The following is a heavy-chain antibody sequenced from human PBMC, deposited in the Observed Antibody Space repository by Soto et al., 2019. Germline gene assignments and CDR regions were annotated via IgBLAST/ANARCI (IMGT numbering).Heavy chain of an antibody. CDR2: MNPSTGRT. J-gene: IGHJ4*02. D-gene: IGHD1-7*01. Sequence: QVQLVQSGAEVKKPGASVKVSCKASGYTFTSYDIKWVRQATGQGLEWMGWMNPSTGRTGFAQKFQGRVTMISNTSISTAYLELSSLPSEDTAVYYCARGRLVAGTVDYWGQGTLVTVSS. CDR3: ARGRLVAGTVDY. V-gene: IGHV1-8*01. CDR1: GYTFTSYD.